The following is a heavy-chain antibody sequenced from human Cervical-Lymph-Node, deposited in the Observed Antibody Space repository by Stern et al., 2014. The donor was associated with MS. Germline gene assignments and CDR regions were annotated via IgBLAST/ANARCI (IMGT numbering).Heavy chain of an antibody. CDR1: GFSLTLTGEA. D-gene: IGHD2/OR15-2a*01. CDR3: ARRGSPNHGGYFFDS. V-gene: IGHV2-5*02. J-gene: IGHJ4*02. Sequence: ESGPTLVRPTQTLSLTCTFSGFSLTLTGEAVAWIRQPPGKALEWLALIYWDDDKVYSPSLKNRFALTKDTSKHQVVFTLTNMDPMDTATYYCARRGSPNHGGYFFDSWGQGILVTVSS. CDR2: IYWDDDK.